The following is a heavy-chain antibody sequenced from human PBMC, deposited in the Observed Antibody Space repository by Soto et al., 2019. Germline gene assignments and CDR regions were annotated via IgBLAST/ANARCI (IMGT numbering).Heavy chain of an antibody. D-gene: IGHD2-21*02. CDR3: GRPGGDSVLPSDY. CDR2: IFYSGTA. V-gene: IGHV4-39*01. J-gene: IGHJ4*02. CDR1: GASIDSSAYY. Sequence: SETLSLTCTVSGASIDSSAYYWAWIRQPPGKGLEWIGSIFYSGTAYYSPSLAGRVTMSVDTSKNQFSLNLNSVTAADTAVYFCGRPGGDSVLPSDYWGPGTLVTVSS.